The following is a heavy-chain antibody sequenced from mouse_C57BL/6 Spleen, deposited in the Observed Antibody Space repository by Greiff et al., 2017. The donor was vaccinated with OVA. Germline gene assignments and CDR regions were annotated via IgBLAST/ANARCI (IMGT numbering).Heavy chain of an antibody. J-gene: IGHJ2*01. CDR3: LLTTVVADD. CDR1: GYTFTSYW. Sequence: EVQRVESGTVLARPGASVKMSCKTSGYTFTSYWMHWVKQRPGQGLEWIGVIYPGNSDTSYNQKFKGKAKLTAVTSASTAYMELSRLTNEDSAVYYCLLTTVVADDWGQGTTLTVSS. CDR2: IYPGNSDT. D-gene: IGHD1-1*01. V-gene: IGHV1-5*01.